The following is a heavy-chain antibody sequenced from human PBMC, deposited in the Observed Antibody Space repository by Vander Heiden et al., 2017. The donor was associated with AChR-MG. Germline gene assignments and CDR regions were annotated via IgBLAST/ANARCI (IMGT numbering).Heavy chain of an antibody. D-gene: IGHD3-10*01. CDR2: IIPIFGTA. Sequence: QVQLVQSGAEVKKPGSSVKVSCKASGGTVSSYAISWVRQAPGQGLEWMGGIIPIFGTANYAQKFQGRVTITADKSTSTAYMELSSLRSEDTAVYYCARELIGAERFGELSFYYYYGMDVWGQGTTVTVSS. J-gene: IGHJ6*02. CDR1: GGTVSSYA. CDR3: ARELIGAERFGELSFYYYYGMDV. V-gene: IGHV1-69*06.